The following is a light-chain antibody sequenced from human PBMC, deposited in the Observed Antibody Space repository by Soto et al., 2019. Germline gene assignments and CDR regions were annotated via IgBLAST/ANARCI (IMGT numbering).Light chain of an antibody. Sequence: QSALTQPPSASGSPGQSVTISCTGTSSDVGGYNYVSWYQQHPGKAPRLMIYEVNKRPSGVPYRFSGSKSGNTASLTVSGLQAGDEAVYYCSSYAGNNLLVFGGGTKLTVL. CDR2: EVN. CDR3: SSYAGNNLLV. J-gene: IGLJ2*01. V-gene: IGLV2-8*01. CDR1: SSDVGGYNY.